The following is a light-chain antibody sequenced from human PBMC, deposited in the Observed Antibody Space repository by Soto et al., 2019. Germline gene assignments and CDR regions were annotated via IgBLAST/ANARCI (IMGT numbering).Light chain of an antibody. CDR2: GAS. V-gene: IGKV3-15*01. CDR1: QTVNNN. CDR3: QQYNNWPLT. Sequence: EIVMTQSPATLSVSPGERATLSCRASQTVNNNLAWYQQKPGQAPRLLIYGASAMATGIPARFSGSGSGTEFTLTISSLQSEDFAVYYCQQYNNWPLTFGGGTKVEIK. J-gene: IGKJ4*01.